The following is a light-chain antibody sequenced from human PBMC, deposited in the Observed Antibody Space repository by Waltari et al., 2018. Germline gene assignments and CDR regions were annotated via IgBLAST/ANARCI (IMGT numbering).Light chain of an antibody. V-gene: IGKV3-20*01. CDR2: HAS. J-gene: IGKJ1*01. Sequence: SGRASQSISKYLAWYQQKPGQAPRLLIYHASSRAAGIPDRFSGSGYGTDFSLTISRLEPEDFAVYYCQHYESLPVTFGQGTKVEIK. CDR1: QSISKY. CDR3: QHYESLPVT.